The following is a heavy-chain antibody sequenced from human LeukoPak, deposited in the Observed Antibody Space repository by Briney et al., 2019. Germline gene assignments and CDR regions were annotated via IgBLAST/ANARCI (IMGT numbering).Heavy chain of an antibody. D-gene: IGHD3-9*01. Sequence: APAKVSCKASGYTFTGYYMHWVRQAPGQGLEWMGWINPNSGGTNYAQKFQGRVTMTRDTSISTAYMELSRLRSDDPAVYYCSRDAGYDILTGYDAFDIWGQGTMVTVSS. CDR3: SRDAGYDILTGYDAFDI. CDR2: INPNSGGT. V-gene: IGHV1-2*02. J-gene: IGHJ3*02. CDR1: GYTFTGYY.